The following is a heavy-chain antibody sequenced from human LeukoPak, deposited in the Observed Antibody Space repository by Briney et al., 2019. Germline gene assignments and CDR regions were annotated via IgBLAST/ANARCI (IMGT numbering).Heavy chain of an antibody. J-gene: IGHJ4*02. CDR2: ISSDGGAK. CDR1: GFIFSSYA. Sequence: GGSLRLSCAASGFIFSSYAIHWIRQAPGKGLEWVAVISSDGGAKYYADSVKGRFTISRDNSKNTLYLQMNSLRAEDTAVYYCAKDGGELRCLDYWGQGTLVTVSS. V-gene: IGHV3-30*04. CDR3: AKDGGELRCLDY. D-gene: IGHD1-26*01.